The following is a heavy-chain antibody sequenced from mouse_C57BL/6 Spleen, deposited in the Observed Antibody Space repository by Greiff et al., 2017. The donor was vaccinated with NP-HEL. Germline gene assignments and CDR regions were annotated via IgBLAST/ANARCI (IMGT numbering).Heavy chain of an antibody. V-gene: IGHV1-52*01. D-gene: IGHD2-4*01. CDR2: IDPSDSET. J-gene: IGHJ4*01. CDR1: GYTFTSYW. CDR3: ERGRIYCDYDGAMDY. Sequence: QVQLQQPGAELVRPGSSVKLSCKASGYTFTSYWMHWVKQRPIQGLEWIGNIDPSDSETHYNQKFKDKATLTVDKSSSTAYMQLSSLTSEDSAVYYCERGRIYCDYDGAMDYGGQGTSVTVSS.